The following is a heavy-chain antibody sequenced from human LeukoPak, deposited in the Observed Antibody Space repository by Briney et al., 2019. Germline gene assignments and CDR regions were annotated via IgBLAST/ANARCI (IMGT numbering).Heavy chain of an antibody. CDR3: ARGKTTVTELYWFDP. J-gene: IGHJ5*02. CDR2: IYYSGST. CDR1: GGSISSGGYY. D-gene: IGHD4-17*01. V-gene: IGHV4-31*03. Sequence: SQTLSLTCTVSGGSISSGGYYWSWIRQHPGKGLEWIGYIYYSGSTYYNPSLKSRVTIPVDTSKNQFSLKLSSVTAADTAVYYCARGKTTVTELYWFDPWGQGTLVTVSS.